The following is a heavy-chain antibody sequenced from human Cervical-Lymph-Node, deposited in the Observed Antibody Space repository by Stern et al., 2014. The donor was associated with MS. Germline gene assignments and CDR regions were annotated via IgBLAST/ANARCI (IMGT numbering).Heavy chain of an antibody. Sequence: QVQLQESGPGLVKPSETLSLTCAVSGGSISSRYWGWIRQPPGTGLEWIGLISNSGDPKYNPPPKSRVPISLDPPKTQFPRRVTSGTAADTAVYYCARLSTAVDFWGRGTLVTVSS. CDR1: GGSISSRY. V-gene: IGHV4-4*08. D-gene: IGHD2/OR15-2a*01. CDR3: ARLSTAVDF. CDR2: ISNSGDP. J-gene: IGHJ4*02.